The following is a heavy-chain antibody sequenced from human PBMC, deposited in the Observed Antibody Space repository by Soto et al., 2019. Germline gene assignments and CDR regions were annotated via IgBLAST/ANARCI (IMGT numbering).Heavy chain of an antibody. D-gene: IGHD6-13*01. CDR3: ARHSPLVAAAGTNYYSGMDV. CDR1: GYIFTSYW. CDR2: IDPSDSYT. J-gene: IGHJ6*02. Sequence: GESLKISCKGSGYIFTSYWISWVRQMPGNGLEWMGRIDPSDSYTNYSPSFQGNDNISADKSISTAYLEWSSLKAADTGMYYCARHSPLVAAAGTNYYSGMDVWGQGTTVTVSS. V-gene: IGHV5-10-1*01.